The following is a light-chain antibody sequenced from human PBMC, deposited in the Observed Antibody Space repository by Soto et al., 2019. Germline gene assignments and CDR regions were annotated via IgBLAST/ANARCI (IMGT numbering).Light chain of an antibody. CDR3: QQYGSALS. V-gene: IGKV3-20*01. CDR2: DAS. J-gene: IGKJ4*01. CDR1: RTVSNNS. Sequence: DIVLTQSPGTLSLSPGERATLSCRASRTVSNNSIAWYQQKPGQAPRLFIYDASRRATGVPDRFSGSVSGTDFTLTISRLQPEDFAVYYCQQYGSALSVGGGTNVEIK.